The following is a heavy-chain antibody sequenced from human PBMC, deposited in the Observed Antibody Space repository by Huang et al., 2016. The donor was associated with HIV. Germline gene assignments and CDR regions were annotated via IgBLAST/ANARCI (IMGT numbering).Heavy chain of an antibody. CDR2: IYATGTT. Sequence: QVQLQESGPGLVKPSQTLSLICSVSGYSITSSMNYYWTWVRQPAGQGLEYVGLIYATGTTYSYPSLKTRVSISLDTSKNQFSLRLTSMTAADTAVYYCARATYRDFEYSFDFWGQGILVTVSS. V-gene: IGHV4-61*09. J-gene: IGHJ4*02. CDR1: GYSITSSMNYY. D-gene: IGHD2-21*01. CDR3: ARATYRDFEYSFDF.